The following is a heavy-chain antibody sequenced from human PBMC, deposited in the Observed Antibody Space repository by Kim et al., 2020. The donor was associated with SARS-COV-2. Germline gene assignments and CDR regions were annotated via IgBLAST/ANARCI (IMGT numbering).Heavy chain of an antibody. CDR2: INSDGSTT. J-gene: IGHJ4*02. CDR3: ARRQFTSGWYYFDY. CDR1: GFTFSSHW. Sequence: GGSLRLSCAASGFTFSSHWMHWVRQEPGKGLVWVSRINSDGSTTSYADSEKGRFTISRDNAKNTLYLQMNSLRAEDTAVYYCARRQFTSGWYYFDYWGQG. V-gene: IGHV3-74*01. D-gene: IGHD6-19*01.